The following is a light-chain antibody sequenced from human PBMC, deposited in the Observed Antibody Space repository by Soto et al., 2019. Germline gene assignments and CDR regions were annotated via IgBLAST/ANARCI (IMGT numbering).Light chain of an antibody. CDR1: QGISSY. CDR3: QQLNSYPLT. V-gene: IGKV1-9*01. J-gene: IGKJ4*01. CDR2: AAS. Sequence: IQLTQSPSSLSASVGDRVTITCRASQGISSYLAWYQQKPGKAPKLLIYAASTVQSGVPSRFSGSGSGTDFNLTISSLQPEDVATYDCQQLNSYPLTFGGGTKVEIK.